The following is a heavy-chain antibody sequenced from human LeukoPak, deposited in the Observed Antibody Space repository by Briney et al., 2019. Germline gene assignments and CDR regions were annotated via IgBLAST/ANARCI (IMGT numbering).Heavy chain of an antibody. CDR3: ASRKLGNDY. CDR1: GVSFSGYY. CDR2: INHSGST. J-gene: IGHJ4*02. Sequence: PSETLSLTCAVYGVSFSGYYWSWLRQPPGKGLEWIGEINHSGSTNYNPSLKSRVTISADTSKNQFSLNLSSVTAADTAVYYCASRKLGNDYWGQGTLVTVSS. V-gene: IGHV4-34*01. D-gene: IGHD7-27*01.